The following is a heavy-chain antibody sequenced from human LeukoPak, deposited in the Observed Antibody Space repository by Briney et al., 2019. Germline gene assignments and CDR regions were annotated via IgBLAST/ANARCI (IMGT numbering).Heavy chain of an antibody. CDR1: GYIFRGYS. V-gene: IGHV1-2*02. CDR3: ARDMWGISLIFP. Sequence: ASVKVSCKASGYIFRGYSIHWVRQVSGEGPEWMGFINPSNGATTYAEKFQARVAMSADTSINTAYMELTRLTSDDTAMYYCARDMWGISLIFPWGQGTLVTVSS. J-gene: IGHJ4*02. D-gene: IGHD3-10*01. CDR2: INPSNGAT.